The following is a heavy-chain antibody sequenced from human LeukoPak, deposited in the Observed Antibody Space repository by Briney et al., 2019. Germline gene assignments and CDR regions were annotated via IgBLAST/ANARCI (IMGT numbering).Heavy chain of an antibody. J-gene: IGHJ2*01. CDR1: GFTFSSYW. V-gene: IGHV3-7*01. CDR2: IKQDGSEK. Sequence: PGGSLRLSCAASGFTFSSYWMSWVRQAPGKGLEWVANIKQDGSEKYYVDSVKGRFTISRDNAKNSLYLQMNSLRAEDTAVYYCATDRPKYGDYNQRARPRYWYFDLWGRGTLVTVSS. CDR3: ATDRPKYGDYNQRARPRYWYFDL. D-gene: IGHD4-17*01.